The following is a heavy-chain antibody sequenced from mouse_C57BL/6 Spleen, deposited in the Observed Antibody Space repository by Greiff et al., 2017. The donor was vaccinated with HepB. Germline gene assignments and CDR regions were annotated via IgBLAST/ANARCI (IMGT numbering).Heavy chain of an antibody. CDR2: INPTNGGT. Sequence: QVQLQQPGTELVKPGASVKLSCKASGYTFTSYWMHWVKQRPGQGLEWIGNINPTNGGTNYNEKFKSKATLTVDKSSSTAYMQLSSLTSEDSAVYYCARERAYYSNYDWYFDVWGTGTTVTVSS. D-gene: IGHD2-5*01. CDR1: GYTFTSYW. J-gene: IGHJ1*03. V-gene: IGHV1-53*01. CDR3: ARERAYYSNYDWYFDV.